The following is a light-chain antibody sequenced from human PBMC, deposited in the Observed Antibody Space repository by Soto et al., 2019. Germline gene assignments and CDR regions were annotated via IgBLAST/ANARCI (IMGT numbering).Light chain of an antibody. CDR3: QQLKSYPLT. J-gene: IGKJ4*01. CDR2: AAS. CDR1: QGISSY. Sequence: IQLTQSPSFLSASIGDKVTITCRARQGISSYLAWYQQKPGKAPNLLIYAASTLQSGVPSRFSGSGSGTEFTLTISSLQPEDSATYFCQQLKSYPLTFGGGTKVEIK. V-gene: IGKV1-9*01.